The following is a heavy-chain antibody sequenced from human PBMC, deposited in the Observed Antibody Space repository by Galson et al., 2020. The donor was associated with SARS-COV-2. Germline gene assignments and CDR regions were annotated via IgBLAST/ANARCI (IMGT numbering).Heavy chain of an antibody. CDR3: AREITMVRGVPRVGWFDP. CDR1: GGSVSSGSYY. Sequence: PSETLSLTCTVSGGSVSSGSYYWSWIRQPPGKGLEWIGYIYYSGSTNYNPSLKSRVTISVDTSKNQFSLKLSSVTAADTAVYYCAREITMVRGVPRVGWFDPWGQGTLVTVSS. CDR2: IYYSGST. D-gene: IGHD3-10*01. V-gene: IGHV4-61*01. J-gene: IGHJ5*02.